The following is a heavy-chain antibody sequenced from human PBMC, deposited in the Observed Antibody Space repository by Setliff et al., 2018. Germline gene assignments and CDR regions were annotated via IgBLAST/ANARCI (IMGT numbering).Heavy chain of an antibody. CDR3: ARGGCSATSCLDY. CDR1: GFSFSNYN. D-gene: IGHD2-2*01. CDR2: ISGSGDRI. J-gene: IGHJ4*02. V-gene: IGHV3-48*01. Sequence: PGGSLRLSCEVSGFSFSNYNMNWVRQAPGKGLEWVSYISGSGDRIYYAESVKGRFTISRDNAKNSVYLQMNSLEAEDTAVYYCARGGCSATSCLDYWGQGILVTVSS.